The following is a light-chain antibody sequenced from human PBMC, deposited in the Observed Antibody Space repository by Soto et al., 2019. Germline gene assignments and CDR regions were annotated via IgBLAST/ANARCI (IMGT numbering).Light chain of an antibody. CDR2: DAS. CDR1: QSIGTN. J-gene: IGKJ2*01. V-gene: IGKV1-39*01. Sequence: DIQMTQSPSSLSASVGDIVTITCRASQSIGTNLNWYHQKPGKAPNLLIYDASSLQSGVPSRFSGSGSGTDFTLTISSLQPEDFATYFCQQYYSFPRTFGQGTKLEIK. CDR3: QQYYSFPRT.